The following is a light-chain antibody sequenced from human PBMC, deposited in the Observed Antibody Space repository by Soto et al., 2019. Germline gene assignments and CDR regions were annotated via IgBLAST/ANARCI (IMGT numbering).Light chain of an antibody. CDR2: EVS. Sequence: QSALTQPPCASGSLGQSVTISCTGTSSDVGGYNYVSWYQQHPGKAPKLMIYEVSKRPSGVPDRFSGSKSGNTASLTVSGLQAEDEADYYCSSYAGSNNWNFGTGTKLTAL. CDR3: SSYAGSNNWN. CDR1: SSDVGGYNY. V-gene: IGLV2-8*01. J-gene: IGLJ1*01.